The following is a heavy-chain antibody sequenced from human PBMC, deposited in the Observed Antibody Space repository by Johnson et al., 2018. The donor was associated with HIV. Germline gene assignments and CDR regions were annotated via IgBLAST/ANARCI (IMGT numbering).Heavy chain of an antibody. D-gene: IGHD6-6*01. V-gene: IGHV3-30*04. CDR1: GFTFSSYA. CDR2: ISYDGSNK. CDR3: ARDGRGEQLVDQGDAFDI. J-gene: IGHJ3*02. Sequence: VQLVESGGGLVQPGRSLRLSCAASGFTFSSYAMHWVRQAPGKGLEWVAVISYDGSNKYYADSVKGRFTISRDNSKNTLYLQMNSLRAEDTALYFCARDGRGEQLVDQGDAFDIWGQGTMVTVSS.